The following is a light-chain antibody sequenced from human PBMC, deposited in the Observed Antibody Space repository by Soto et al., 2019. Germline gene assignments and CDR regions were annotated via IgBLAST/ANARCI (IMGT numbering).Light chain of an antibody. Sequence: AIRMTQSPSSFSASTGDRVTITCRVSQGISSYLAWYQQKPGKAPKLLIYAASTLQSGVPSRFSGSGSGTDFTLTISCLQSEDFATYYCQQYYSYPRTTFGQGTRLEIK. CDR3: QQYYSYPRTT. J-gene: IGKJ5*01. CDR2: AAS. V-gene: IGKV1-8*01. CDR1: QGISSY.